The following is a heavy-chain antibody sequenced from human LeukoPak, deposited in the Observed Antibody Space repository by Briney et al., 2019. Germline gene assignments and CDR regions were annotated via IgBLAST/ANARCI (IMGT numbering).Heavy chain of an antibody. CDR1: GGSISSSSYY. V-gene: IGHV4-39*01. J-gene: IGHJ3*02. Sequence: SETLSLTCTVSGGSISSSSYYWGWNRQPPGKGLVWIGSIYYSGSTYYNPSLKSRVTISVDTSKNQFSLKMSSVTAADTAVYYCASLHDSSGYYPGAFDIWGQGTMVTVSS. CDR2: IYYSGST. CDR3: ASLHDSSGYYPGAFDI. D-gene: IGHD3-22*01.